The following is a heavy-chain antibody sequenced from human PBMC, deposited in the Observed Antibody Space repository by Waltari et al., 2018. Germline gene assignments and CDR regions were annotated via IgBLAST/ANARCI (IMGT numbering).Heavy chain of an antibody. J-gene: IGHJ4*02. CDR3: ARGGGYCSGGSCLWGIDY. CDR2: ISYDGSNK. V-gene: IGHV3-30-3*01. D-gene: IGHD2-15*01. Sequence: QVQLVESGGGVVQPGRSLRLSCAASGLTFSRYAMHWVRKAPGKGLEWVAVISYDGSNKYYADSVKGRFTISRDNSKNTLYLQMNSLRAEDTAVYYCARGGGYCSGGSCLWGIDYWGQGTLVTVSS. CDR1: GLTFSRYA.